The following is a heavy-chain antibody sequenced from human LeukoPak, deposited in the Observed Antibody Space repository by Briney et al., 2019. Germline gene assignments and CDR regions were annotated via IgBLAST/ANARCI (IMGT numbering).Heavy chain of an antibody. J-gene: IGHJ4*02. D-gene: IGHD3-10*01. V-gene: IGHV1-18*01. CDR1: GYTFINYG. Sequence: GASVKVSCKASGYTFINYGITWVRQAPGQGLEWMGWISAYNGNTNYAQKFQGRVTMTRDMSTSTVYMELSSLRSEDTAVYYCARGPPRFPYYFDYWGQGTLVTVSS. CDR3: ARGPPRFPYYFDY. CDR2: ISAYNGNT.